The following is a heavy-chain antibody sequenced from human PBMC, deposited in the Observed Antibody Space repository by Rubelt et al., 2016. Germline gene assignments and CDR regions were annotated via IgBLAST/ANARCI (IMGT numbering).Heavy chain of an antibody. D-gene: IGHD2-2*01. CDR2: IKQDGSGK. J-gene: IGHJ4*02. V-gene: IGHV3-7*03. Sequence: VRLVESGGGVVPPGRSLRLSCTASTILFSGYDFHWVRQAPGKGLEWVANIKQDGSGKYYVDSVKGRFTISRDNDRKSLYLQMNSLRAEGTALYYLVRHCSTTNCFPYWGRGTLVTVSS. CDR3: VRHCSTTNCFPY. CDR1: TILFSGYD.